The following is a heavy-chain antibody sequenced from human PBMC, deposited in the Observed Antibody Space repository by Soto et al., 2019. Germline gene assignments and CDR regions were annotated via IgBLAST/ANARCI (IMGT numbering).Heavy chain of an antibody. CDR2: IGRTSTPI. CDR1: GFTFSTYS. Sequence: EVPLVESGGGLVQPGGSLRLSCTASGFTFSTYSMNWVRQAPGKGLEWVSYIGRTSTPIYYADSVKGRFTISRDNARNALYLQMNSLRDEDTAVYYCARDSSKPWDSWGQGTLVTVSS. J-gene: IGHJ4*02. V-gene: IGHV3-48*02. CDR3: ARDSSKPWDS. D-gene: IGHD6-6*01.